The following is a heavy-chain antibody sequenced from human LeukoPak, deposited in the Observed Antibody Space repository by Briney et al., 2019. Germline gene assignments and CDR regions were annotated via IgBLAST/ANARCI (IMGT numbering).Heavy chain of an antibody. CDR2: INWNGDST. D-gene: IGHD3-10*01. Sequence: RPGGSLRLSCAASGFTFDDYGMSWVRQAPGKGLEWVPGINWNGDSTVYADSVKGRFTISRDNAKNSLYLQMNSLRAEDTALYYCARVPNPHVLLWFGELRLSLGMYMDVWGKGTTVTVSS. CDR1: GFTFDDYG. J-gene: IGHJ6*03. V-gene: IGHV3-20*04. CDR3: ARVPNPHVLLWFGELRLSLGMYMDV.